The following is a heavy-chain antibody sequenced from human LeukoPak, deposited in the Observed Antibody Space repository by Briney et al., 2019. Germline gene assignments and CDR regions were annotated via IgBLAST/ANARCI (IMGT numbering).Heavy chain of an antibody. Sequence: GGSLRLSCAASGFTFSSSAMSWVRQALGKGLEWVSAISNNGGYTYYADSVQGRFTISRDNSKSTLCLQMNSLRAEDTAVYYCAKQLGYCSGGSCYFPYWGQGTLVTVSS. V-gene: IGHV3-23*01. CDR2: ISNNGGYT. D-gene: IGHD2-15*01. CDR3: AKQLGYCSGGSCYFPY. J-gene: IGHJ4*02. CDR1: GFTFSSSA.